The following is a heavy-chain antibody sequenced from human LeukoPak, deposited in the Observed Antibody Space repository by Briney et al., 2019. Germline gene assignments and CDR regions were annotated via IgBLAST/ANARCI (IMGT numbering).Heavy chain of an antibody. Sequence: PGGSLRLSCATSGFTFSSYGMHWVRQVPGKGLEWVAVISKDAKSDYHVDSVKGRFTISRDNSKNTLYLQMNSLRAEDTAFYCCARESSGGYYFDVFDMWGQGTMVTVSS. CDR2: ISKDAKSD. CDR1: GFTFSSYG. CDR3: ARESSGGYYFDVFDM. D-gene: IGHD3-22*01. V-gene: IGHV3-30*03. J-gene: IGHJ3*02.